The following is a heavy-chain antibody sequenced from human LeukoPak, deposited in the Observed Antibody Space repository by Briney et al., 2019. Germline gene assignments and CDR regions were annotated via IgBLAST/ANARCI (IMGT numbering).Heavy chain of an antibody. J-gene: IGHJ2*01. Sequence: SETLSLTCSVSGGSISSRSYCWGWIRQPPGKGLEGFGSIYYSGNTYHNPSLKSRVTISVDTSKNQFSLKLSSVTAADTATYYCARSFYFDSSGTYWYFDLWGRGILVTVSS. CDR1: GGSISSRSYC. CDR3: ARSFYFDSSGTYWYFDL. V-gene: IGHV4-39*01. CDR2: IYYSGNT. D-gene: IGHD3-22*01.